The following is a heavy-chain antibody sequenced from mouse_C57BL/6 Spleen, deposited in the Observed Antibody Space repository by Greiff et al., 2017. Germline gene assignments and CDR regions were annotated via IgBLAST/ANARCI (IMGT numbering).Heavy chain of an antibody. Sequence: VQLQQPGAELVKPGASVKLSCKASGYTFTSYWMHWVKQRPGQGLEWIGMIHPNSGSTNYNEKFKSKATLTVDKSSSTAYMQLSSLTSEDSAVDYWARETIYYDYDEAYWGQGTLVTVSA. CDR3: ARETIYYDYDEAY. CDR2: IHPNSGST. D-gene: IGHD2-4*01. CDR1: GYTFTSYW. V-gene: IGHV1-64*01. J-gene: IGHJ3*01.